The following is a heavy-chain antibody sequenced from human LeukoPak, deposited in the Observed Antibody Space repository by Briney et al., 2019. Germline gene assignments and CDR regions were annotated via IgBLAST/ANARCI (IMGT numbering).Heavy chain of an antibody. V-gene: IGHV3-48*01. D-gene: IGHD3-16*01. Sequence: GGSLRLSCAASGFTFSSHNMNWVRQAPGRGLEWISYITTGSSTIKYADSVKGRFTISGDNTKSSLYLQMNSLRAEDTAVYYCARDRGAVGGLLSYHFYYMDVWGKGTPVTVS. CDR3: ARDRGAVGGLLSYHFYYMDV. CDR2: ITTGSSTI. CDR1: GFTFSSHN. J-gene: IGHJ6*03.